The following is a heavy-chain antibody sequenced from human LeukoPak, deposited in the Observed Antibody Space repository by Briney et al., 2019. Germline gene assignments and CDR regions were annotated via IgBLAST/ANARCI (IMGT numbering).Heavy chain of an antibody. D-gene: IGHD5-12*01. CDR3: ARDFLRSYYYYGMGI. Sequence: GASVKVSCKASGYTFTSYGISWVRQAPGQGLEWMGWISAYNGNTNYAQKLQGRVTMTTDTSTSTAYMELRSLRSDDTAVYYCARDFLRSYYYYGMGIWGQGTTVTVSS. CDR2: ISAYNGNT. V-gene: IGHV1-18*01. CDR1: GYTFTSYG. J-gene: IGHJ6*02.